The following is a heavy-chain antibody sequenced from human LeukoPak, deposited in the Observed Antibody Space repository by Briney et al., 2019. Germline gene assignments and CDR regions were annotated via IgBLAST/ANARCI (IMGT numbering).Heavy chain of an antibody. CDR3: ARRGSSGTEYFQY. CDR1: GGSIRSYY. CDR2: IYDSGST. J-gene: IGHJ1*01. V-gene: IGHV4-59*08. Sequence: PSETLSLTCTVSGGSIRSYYWSWIRQPPGKGLEWIGHIYDSGSTNYNPSLNSRVTISVDTSNNQFSLKLTSVTAADTAVYYCARRGSSGTEYFQYWGQGTLVTISS. D-gene: IGHD3-22*01.